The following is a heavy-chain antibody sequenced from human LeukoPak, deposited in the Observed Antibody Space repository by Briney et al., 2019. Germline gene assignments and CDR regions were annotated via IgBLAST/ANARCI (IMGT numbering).Heavy chain of an antibody. V-gene: IGHV4-30-2*01. CDR3: ARDHYDGSGYDAIDI. CDR1: GGSISSGDYS. Sequence: ASETLSLTCAVSGGSISSGDYSWSWIRQPPGKGLEWIGCIYHTGNTNYNPSLKSRVTISVDRPKNQLSLNLSSVTAADTAVYYCARDHYDGSGYDAIDIWGQGTMVTVSS. D-gene: IGHD3-22*01. CDR2: IYHTGNT. J-gene: IGHJ3*02.